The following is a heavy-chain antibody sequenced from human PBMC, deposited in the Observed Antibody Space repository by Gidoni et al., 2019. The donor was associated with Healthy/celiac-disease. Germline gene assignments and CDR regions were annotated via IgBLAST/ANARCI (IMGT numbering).Heavy chain of an antibody. CDR1: GFTSSSYG. CDR3: AKDPPYYDFWSGYFTPGY. CDR2: ISYDGSNK. Sequence: QVQQVESGGGVVQPGRSLSLSCAASGFTSSSYGMHWVRQAPGKGLGWVAVISYDGSNKYYADSVKGRFTISRDNSKNTLYLQMNSLRAEDTAVYYCAKDPPYYDFWSGYFTPGYWGQGTLVTVSS. D-gene: IGHD3-3*01. J-gene: IGHJ4*02. V-gene: IGHV3-30*18.